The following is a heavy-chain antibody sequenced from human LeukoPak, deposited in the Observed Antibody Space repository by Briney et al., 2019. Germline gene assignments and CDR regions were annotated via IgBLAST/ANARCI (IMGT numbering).Heavy chain of an antibody. CDR2: INPNSGGT. CDR3: ARDWFHAIDY. V-gene: IGHV1-2*02. Sequence: ASVKVSCKASGYTFTVYYMHWVRQAPGLGLEWMGWINPNSGGTNYAQKFQGRVTMTRDTSISTAYMELSRLRSDDTAVYYCARDWFHAIDYWGQGTLVTVSS. D-gene: IGHD2/OR15-2a*01. CDR1: GYTFTVYY. J-gene: IGHJ4*02.